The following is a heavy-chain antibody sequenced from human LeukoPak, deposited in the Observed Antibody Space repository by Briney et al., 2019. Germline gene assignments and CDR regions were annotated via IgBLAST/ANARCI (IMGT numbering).Heavy chain of an antibody. J-gene: IGHJ5*02. V-gene: IGHV1-18*01. CDR2: ISAYNGNT. CDR3: ARIVWGVTTSERGWFDP. D-gene: IGHD4-11*01. Sequence: ASVKVSCKASGYTFTSYGISWVRQAPGQGLEWMGWISAYNGNTNYAQKLQGRVTMTTDTSTSTAYMELRSLRSDDTAVYYCARIVWGVTTSERGWFDPWGQGTLVTVSS. CDR1: GYTFTSYG.